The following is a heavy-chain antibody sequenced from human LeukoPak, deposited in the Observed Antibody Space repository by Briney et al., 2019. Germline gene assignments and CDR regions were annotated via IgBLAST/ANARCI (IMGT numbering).Heavy chain of an antibody. CDR3: ALGMYRSGWRFDY. V-gene: IGHV5-51*01. Sequence: GESLKISCEGSGYSFTTYWIGWVRQMPGKGLEWMGIIYPSDSDTRYSPSFQGQVTISADKSISTAYLQWSSLKTSDTAMYYCALGMYRSGWRFDYWGQGTLVTVSS. J-gene: IGHJ4*02. CDR2: IYPSDSDT. D-gene: IGHD6-19*01. CDR1: GYSFTTYW.